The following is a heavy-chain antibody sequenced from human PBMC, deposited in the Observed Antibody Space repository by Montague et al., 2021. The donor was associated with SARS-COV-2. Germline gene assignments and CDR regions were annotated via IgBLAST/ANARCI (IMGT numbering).Heavy chain of an antibody. D-gene: IGHD2-15*01. V-gene: IGHV3-21*01. J-gene: IGHJ6*02. Sequence: SLRLSCAASGFTFSSYSMNWVRQAPGKGLEWVSSISSSSYIYYADPVKGRFTISRDNAKNSLYLQMNSLRAEDTAVYYCAREIVTLAGLGLIREYGMDVWGQGTTVTVSS. CDR3: AREIVTLAGLGLIREYGMDV. CDR1: GFTFSSYS. CDR2: ISSSSYI.